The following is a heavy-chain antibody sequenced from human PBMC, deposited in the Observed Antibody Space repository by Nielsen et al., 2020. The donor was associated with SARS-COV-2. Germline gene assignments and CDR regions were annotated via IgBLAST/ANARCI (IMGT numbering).Heavy chain of an antibody. CDR3: ARRPGFYGSGSYYWGWFDP. J-gene: IGHJ5*02. CDR1: GGSFSDYS. Sequence: SETLSLTCAVYGGSFSDYSWSWVRQPPGKGLEWIGEINNSGSTNYNPSLKSRVTISVDTSKNQFSLKLSSVTAADTAVYYCARRPGFYGSGSYYWGWFDPWGQGTLVTVSS. D-gene: IGHD3-10*01. CDR2: INNSGST. V-gene: IGHV4-34*01.